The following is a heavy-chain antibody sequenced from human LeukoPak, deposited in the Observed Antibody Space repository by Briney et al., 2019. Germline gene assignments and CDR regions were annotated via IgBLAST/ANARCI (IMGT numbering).Heavy chain of an antibody. J-gene: IGHJ4*02. CDR1: GYTFTSYA. CDR3: ARDRAMVRGVIYH. D-gene: IGHD3-10*01. V-gene: IGHV1-18*01. Sequence: ASVKVSCKASGYTFTSYAMHWVRQAPGQGLEWMGWISAYNGNTNYAQKLQGRVTMTTDTSTSTAYMELRSLRSDDTAVYYCARDRAMVRGVIYHWGQGTLVTVSS. CDR2: ISAYNGNT.